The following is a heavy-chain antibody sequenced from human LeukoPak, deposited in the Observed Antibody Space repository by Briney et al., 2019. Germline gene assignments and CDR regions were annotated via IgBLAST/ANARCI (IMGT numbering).Heavy chain of an antibody. Sequence: PGGSLRLSCAATGFTFSSYAMSWVRQAPGKGLEWVSAMTGSGGSTYYADSVKGRFTISGDNSKSTLYLQMNSLRAEDTAVYYCARESSSTWYGSLDYWGQGTLVTVSS. J-gene: IGHJ4*02. V-gene: IGHV3-23*01. CDR2: MTGSGGST. D-gene: IGHD6-13*01. CDR1: GFTFSSYA. CDR3: ARESSSTWYGSLDY.